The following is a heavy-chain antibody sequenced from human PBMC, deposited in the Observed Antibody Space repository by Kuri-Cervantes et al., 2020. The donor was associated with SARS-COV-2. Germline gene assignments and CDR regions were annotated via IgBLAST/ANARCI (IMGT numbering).Heavy chain of an antibody. V-gene: IGHV3-21*01. D-gene: IGHD1-26*01. Sequence: GGSLRLSCAASGFSFSFYNMNWVRQAPGRGLEWVSSITSGTNTRDYVGSVRGRFTISRDNAKNTLYLQMNSLRVEDTAVYFCARAPSGSPTEFWSQGTLVTVSS. CDR3: ARAPSGSPTEF. J-gene: IGHJ4*02. CDR1: GFSFSFYN. CDR2: ITSGTNTR.